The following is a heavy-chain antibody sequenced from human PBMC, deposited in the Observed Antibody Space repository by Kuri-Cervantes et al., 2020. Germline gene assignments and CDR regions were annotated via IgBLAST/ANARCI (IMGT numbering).Heavy chain of an antibody. CDR1: GYTFTGYY. CDR2: INPNTGDT. CDR3: ARYYDSSGCFDY. D-gene: IGHD3-22*01. Sequence: ASVKVSCKASGYTFTGYYVNWVRQAPGQGLEWLGWINPNTGDTNYAQSFQGRVTMTRDTSINTAYMELSRLRSDDTAVYYCARYYDSSGCFDYWGQGTLVTVSS. J-gene: IGHJ4*02. V-gene: IGHV1-2*02.